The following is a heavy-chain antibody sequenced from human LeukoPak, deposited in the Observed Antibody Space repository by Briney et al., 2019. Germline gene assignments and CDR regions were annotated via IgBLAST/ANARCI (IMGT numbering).Heavy chain of an antibody. D-gene: IGHD3-3*02. V-gene: IGHV3-7*01. Sequence: GGSLRLSCAASTLTFSTYWMTWVRQTPGKGLEFVANINQDGSVKNYVGSVKGRFTISRDNAKNPLYLQMNSLRADDTAVYYCARDPGFSSFDYWGQGTLVTVSS. CDR3: ARDPGFSSFDY. CDR1: TLTFSTYW. CDR2: INQDGSVK. J-gene: IGHJ4*02.